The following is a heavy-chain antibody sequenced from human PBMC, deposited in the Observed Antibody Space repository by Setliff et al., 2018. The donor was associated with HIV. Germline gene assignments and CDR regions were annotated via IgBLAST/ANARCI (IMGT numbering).Heavy chain of an antibody. J-gene: IGHJ5*02. CDR2: IYHTGRT. CDR3: ASRIYYYDESRVLREEGFVP. V-gene: IGHV4-39*01. D-gene: IGHD3-22*01. Sequence: PSETLSLTCTVSGGSIDNNKYYWTWIRQPPGKGLEWTGSIYHTGRTYYNRSLESRLTISIDTSKNRFSLKLTSVTAADTAMYYCASRIYYYDESRVLREEGFVPWGQGILVTVSS. CDR1: GGSIDNNKYY.